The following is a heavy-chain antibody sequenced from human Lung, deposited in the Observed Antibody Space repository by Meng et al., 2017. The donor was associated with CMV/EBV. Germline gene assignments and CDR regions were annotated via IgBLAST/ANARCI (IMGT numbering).Heavy chain of an antibody. CDR2: ISGSGGST. Sequence: SCAASGFTFSSYAMSWVRQAPGKGLEWVSAISGSGGSTYYADSVKGRFTISRDNSKNTLYLQMNSLRAEDTAVYYCAKGGSTSYYYYGMDVWGQGTXVTVSS. CDR1: GFTFSSYA. D-gene: IGHD2-2*01. J-gene: IGHJ6*02. CDR3: AKGGSTSYYYYGMDV. V-gene: IGHV3-23*01.